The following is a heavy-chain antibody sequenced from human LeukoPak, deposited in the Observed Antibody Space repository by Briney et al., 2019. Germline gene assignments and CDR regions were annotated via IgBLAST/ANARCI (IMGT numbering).Heavy chain of an antibody. V-gene: IGHV3-7*01. CDR3: ARVLRGAPDY. Sequence: AGGSLRLSCAASGFTFSDYWMSWVRQAPGKGLEWVANIKADGSESHFVDSLRGRFTISRDNAKNSLYLQMNSLRAEDTAVYYCARVLRGAPDYWGQGTLVTVSS. J-gene: IGHJ4*02. CDR2: IKADGSES. D-gene: IGHD3-10*01. CDR1: GFTFSDYW.